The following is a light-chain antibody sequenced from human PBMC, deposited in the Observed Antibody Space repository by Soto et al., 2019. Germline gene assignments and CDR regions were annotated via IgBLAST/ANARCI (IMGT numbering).Light chain of an antibody. Sequence: DIQMTQSPSALSASVGDRVTITCRASQSVSGWLAWYQQQPGRAPKLLIYEASSLEGGVPSRFSGGGSGTEFTLTINNLQPDDSATYFCQQYITYQWTFGQGTKVQIK. V-gene: IGKV1-5*03. CDR1: QSVSGW. CDR2: EAS. J-gene: IGKJ1*01. CDR3: QQYITYQWT.